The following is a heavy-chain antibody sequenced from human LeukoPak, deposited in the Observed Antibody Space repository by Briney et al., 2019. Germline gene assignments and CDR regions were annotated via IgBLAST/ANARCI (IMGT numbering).Heavy chain of an antibody. J-gene: IGHJ4*02. Sequence: SVKVSCKASGGTFSSYAISWVRQAPGQGLEWMGRIIPIFGTANYAQKFQGGVTITTDESTSTAYMELSSLRSEDTAVYYCARGRHSSGWYTGSFDYWGQGTLVTVSS. CDR3: ARGRHSSGWYTGSFDY. D-gene: IGHD6-19*01. V-gene: IGHV1-69*05. CDR1: GGTFSSYA. CDR2: IIPIFGTA.